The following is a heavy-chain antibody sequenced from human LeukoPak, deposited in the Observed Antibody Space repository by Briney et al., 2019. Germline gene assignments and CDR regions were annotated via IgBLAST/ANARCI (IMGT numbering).Heavy chain of an antibody. D-gene: IGHD3-3*01. J-gene: IGHJ4*02. Sequence: SVKVSCKASGFTFTSSAMQWVRQARGQRLEWIGWIVVGSGNTNYAQKLQERVTITRDMSTSTAYMELSSLRSEDTAVYYCAVNTIFGVVIGYWGQGTLVTVSS. CDR1: GFTFTSSA. CDR2: IVVGSGNT. CDR3: AVNTIFGVVIGY. V-gene: IGHV1-58*02.